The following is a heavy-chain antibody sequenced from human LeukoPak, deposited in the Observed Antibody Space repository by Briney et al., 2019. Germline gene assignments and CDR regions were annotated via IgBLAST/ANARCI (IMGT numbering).Heavy chain of an antibody. V-gene: IGHV3-30*04. J-gene: IGHJ6*04. D-gene: IGHD3-10*02. Sequence: GGTLRLSCAASGFTFSSYAMHWVRQAPGKGLEWVAVISYDGSNKNYADSVKGRFTISRDNAKNSLYLQMNSLRAEDTAVYYCAELGITMIGGVWGKGTTVTISS. CDR2: ISYDGSNK. CDR3: AELGITMIGGV. CDR1: GFTFSSYA.